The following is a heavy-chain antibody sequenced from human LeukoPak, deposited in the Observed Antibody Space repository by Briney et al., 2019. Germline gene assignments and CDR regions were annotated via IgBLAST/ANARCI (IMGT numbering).Heavy chain of an antibody. CDR2: ISAYNGNT. J-gene: IGHJ5*02. CDR1: GYTFTSYG. D-gene: IGHD3-10*01. V-gene: IGHV1-18*01. CDR3: ARALMANNWFDP. Sequence: ASVKVSCKASGYTFTSYGISWVRQAPGQGLEWMGRISAYNGNTNYAQKLQGRVTMTTDTSTSTAYMELRSLRSDDTAVYYCARALMANNWFDPWGQGTLVTVSS.